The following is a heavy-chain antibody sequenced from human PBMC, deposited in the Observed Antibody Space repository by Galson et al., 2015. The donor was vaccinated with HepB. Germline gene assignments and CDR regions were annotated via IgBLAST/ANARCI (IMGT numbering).Heavy chain of an antibody. J-gene: IGHJ4*02. CDR1: GFTFNDYY. Sequence: SLRLSCAASGFTFNDYYMDWVRQAPGEGLEWVARSRNTANGYTTEYAASVRGRFIISRHDSKNALYLQMNSLKTEDTAVYYCARGGVGVTPEGVDHWGQGTLVTVSS. V-gene: IGHV3-72*01. D-gene: IGHD1-26*01. CDR2: SRNTANGYTT. CDR3: ARGGVGVTPEGVDH.